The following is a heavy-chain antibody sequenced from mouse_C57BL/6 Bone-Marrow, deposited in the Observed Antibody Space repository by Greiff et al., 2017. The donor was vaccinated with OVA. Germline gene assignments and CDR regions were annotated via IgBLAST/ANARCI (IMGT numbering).Heavy chain of an antibody. V-gene: IGHV5-17*01. Sequence: DVMLVEPGGGLVKPGGSLKLSCAASGFTFSDYGMHWVRQAPEKGLEWVAYISSGSSTIYYADTVKGRFTISRDNAKNTLFLQMTSLRSEDSAMYYCARGDYYGSSYVGYFDYWGQGTTLTVSS. CDR1: GFTFSDYG. J-gene: IGHJ2*01. CDR2: ISSGSSTI. CDR3: ARGDYYGSSYVGYFDY. D-gene: IGHD1-1*01.